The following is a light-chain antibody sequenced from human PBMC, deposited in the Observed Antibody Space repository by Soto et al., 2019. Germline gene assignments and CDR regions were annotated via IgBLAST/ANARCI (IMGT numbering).Light chain of an antibody. V-gene: IGKV3-20*01. Sequence: EIVLTQSPGTLSLSPGERATLSCRTSESVRSNYLAWYQQKPGQAPRVLIYGASRRATGIPDRFSGSVSGTDFTLIIRRLEPEDFSVYYCQQYGRSPLTFGQGTRVEIK. CDR1: ESVRSNY. CDR3: QQYGRSPLT. J-gene: IGKJ1*01. CDR2: GAS.